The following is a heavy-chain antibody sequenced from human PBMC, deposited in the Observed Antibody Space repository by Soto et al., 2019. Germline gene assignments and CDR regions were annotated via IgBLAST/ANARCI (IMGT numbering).Heavy chain of an antibody. Sequence: QVQLVQSGAEVKKPGASVKVSCKASGYTFTSYAMHWVRQAPGQRLEWMGWINAGNGNTKYSQKFQGRVTITRDTSASTAYMELNSLRSEETAVYYCARGPDDYGDYDYYYYGMDVWGQGTTVTVSS. CDR3: ARGPDDYGDYDYYYYGMDV. J-gene: IGHJ6*02. CDR2: INAGNGNT. CDR1: GYTFTSYA. D-gene: IGHD4-17*01. V-gene: IGHV1-3*01.